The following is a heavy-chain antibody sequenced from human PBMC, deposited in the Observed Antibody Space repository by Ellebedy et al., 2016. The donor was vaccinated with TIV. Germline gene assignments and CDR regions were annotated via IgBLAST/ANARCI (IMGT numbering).Heavy chain of an antibody. CDR3: AGRAYNWNDGSLFDY. CDR2: IKEDGSEK. V-gene: IGHV3-7*01. Sequence: GGSLRLSCAASGFTFNNYWMSWVRQAPGKGLEWVADIKEDGSEKSYVDSVKGRFTISRDNAKNSLYLQMYSLRVEDAAVYYCAGRAYNWNDGSLFDYWGQGTLVTVSS. D-gene: IGHD1-1*01. CDR1: GFTFNNYW. J-gene: IGHJ4*02.